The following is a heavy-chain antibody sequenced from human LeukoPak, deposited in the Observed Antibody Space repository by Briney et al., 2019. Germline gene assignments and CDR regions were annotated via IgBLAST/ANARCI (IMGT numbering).Heavy chain of an antibody. J-gene: IGHJ3*02. V-gene: IGHV1-46*01. CDR1: GFTFSSYG. D-gene: IGHD3-10*01. Sequence: GGSLRLSCAASGFTFSSYGMHWVRQAPGQGLEWMGIINPSGGSTSYAQKFQGRVTMTRDMSTSTVYMELSSLRSEDTAVYYCARARRGNFGSGSYRRDAFDIWGQGTMVTVSS. CDR2: INPSGGST. CDR3: ARARRGNFGSGSYRRDAFDI.